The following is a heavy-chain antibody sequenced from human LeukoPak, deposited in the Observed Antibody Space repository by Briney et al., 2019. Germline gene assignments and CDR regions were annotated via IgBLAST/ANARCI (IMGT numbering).Heavy chain of an antibody. D-gene: IGHD6-19*01. CDR2: IKQDGTEK. J-gene: IGHJ4*02. V-gene: IGHV3-7*01. CDR3: AKDPYSNGWYFDY. Sequence: GGSLRLSCAASGFTFTTYWMSWVRQAPGKGLEWVANIKQDGTEKYYADSVKGRFTISRDSSKNTLYLQMNSLRAEDTAVYYCAKDPYSNGWYFDYWGQGTLVTVSS. CDR1: GFTFTTYW.